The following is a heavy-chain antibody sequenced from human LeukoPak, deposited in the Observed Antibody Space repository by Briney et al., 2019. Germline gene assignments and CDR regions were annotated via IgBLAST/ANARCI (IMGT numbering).Heavy chain of an antibody. V-gene: IGHV1-69*13. D-gene: IGHD3-10*01. Sequence: ASVKVSCKASGYTFTSYGISWVRQAPGQGLEWMGGIIPIFGTANYAQKFQGRVTITADESTSTAYMELSSLRSEDTAVYYCARDANYYGSGSYTNWFDPWAREPWSPSPQ. CDR3: ARDANYYGSGSYTNWFDP. J-gene: IGHJ5*02. CDR2: IIPIFGTA. CDR1: GYTFTSYG.